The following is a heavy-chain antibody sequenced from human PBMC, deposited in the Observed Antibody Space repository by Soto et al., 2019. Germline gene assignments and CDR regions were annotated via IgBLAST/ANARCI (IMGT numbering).Heavy chain of an antibody. D-gene: IGHD2-15*01. CDR3: AREENCSGGTCYSEYFHR. Sequence: GASVTVSCKASGYLFTAYSMHWVRLAPGQGLEWMGVVNPSGGSTKYAQNFQGRVTMTRDTSTTTIYMELSSLRADDTAIYYCAREENCSGGTCYSEYFHRWGQGTLVTVSS. CDR2: VNPSGGST. V-gene: IGHV1-46*01. J-gene: IGHJ1*01. CDR1: GYLFTAYS.